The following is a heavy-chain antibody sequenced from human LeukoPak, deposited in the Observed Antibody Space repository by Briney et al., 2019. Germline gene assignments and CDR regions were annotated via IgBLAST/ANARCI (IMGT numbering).Heavy chain of an antibody. D-gene: IGHD6-19*01. CDR2: INHSGST. Sequence: SETLSLTCAVYGGSFSGYYWSWIPQPPGKGLEWIGEINHSGSTNYNPSLKSRVTISVDTSKNQFSLKLSSVTAADTAVYYCARKGSGLRPWGQGTLVTVSS. J-gene: IGHJ4*02. V-gene: IGHV4-34*01. CDR1: GGSFSGYY. CDR3: ARKGSGLRP.